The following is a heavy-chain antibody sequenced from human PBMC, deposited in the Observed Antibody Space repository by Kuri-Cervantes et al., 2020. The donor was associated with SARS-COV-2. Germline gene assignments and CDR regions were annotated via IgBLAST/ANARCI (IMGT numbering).Heavy chain of an antibody. V-gene: IGHV3-7*01. CDR3: AREWGWYGSGEDY. CDR1: GFTFSIYW. CDR2: INQHGSEK. D-gene: IGHD3-10*01. J-gene: IGHJ4*02. Sequence: GGSLRLSCAASGFTFSIYWMSWVRQAPGKGLEWVANINQHGSEKYYVDSVKGRFTISRDNAKNSLYLQMNSLRAEDTAVYYCAREWGWYGSGEDYWGQGTLVTVSS.